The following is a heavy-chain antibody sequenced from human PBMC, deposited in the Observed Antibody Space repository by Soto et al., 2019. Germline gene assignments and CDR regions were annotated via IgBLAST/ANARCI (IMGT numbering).Heavy chain of an antibody. Sequence: QVQLVQSGAEVKKPGASVKVSCEASGYTFTIYTIHWVRQAPGQRLECMGWIDAGNGITKYSQKFQGRVTITRDTSASTAYMELNSLRSEDTALYYCARWRGAFDYWGQGPLVTVSS. CDR2: IDAGNGIT. V-gene: IGHV1-3*01. J-gene: IGHJ4*02. CDR3: ARWRGAFDY. D-gene: IGHD1-26*01. CDR1: GYTFTIYT.